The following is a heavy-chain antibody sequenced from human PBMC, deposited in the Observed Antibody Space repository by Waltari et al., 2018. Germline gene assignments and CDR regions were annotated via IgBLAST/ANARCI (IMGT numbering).Heavy chain of an antibody. CDR2: IRGSVGST. J-gene: IGHJ4*02. CDR1: GFTFSSYA. Sequence: EVQLVESGGGLVQPGGSLRLSCAASGFTFSSYAMSWVRQAPGKGVDWVSGIRGSVGSTYYADSVKGRFTISRDNSKNTLYLQMNSLRAEDTAVYYCARGVSGIGLLNYWGQGTLVTVSS. V-gene: IGHV3-23*04. CDR3: ARGVSGIGLLNY. D-gene: IGHD1-26*01.